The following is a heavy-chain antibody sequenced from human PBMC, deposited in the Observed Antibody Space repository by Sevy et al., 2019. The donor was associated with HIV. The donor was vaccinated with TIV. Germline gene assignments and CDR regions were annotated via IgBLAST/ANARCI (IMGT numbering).Heavy chain of an antibody. Sequence: SETLSLTCTVSGGSISSYYWSWIRQPPGKGLEWIGYIYYSGSTNYNPSLKSRVTISVDTSKNQFSLKLSSVTTADTAVYYCTRGYSSSSAWFDPWGQGTLVTVSS. J-gene: IGHJ5*02. CDR2: IYYSGST. V-gene: IGHV4-59*08. CDR3: TRGYSSSSAWFDP. CDR1: GGSISSYY. D-gene: IGHD6-6*01.